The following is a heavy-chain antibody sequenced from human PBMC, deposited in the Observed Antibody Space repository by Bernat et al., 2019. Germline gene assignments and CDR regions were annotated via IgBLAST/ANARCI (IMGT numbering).Heavy chain of an antibody. CDR2: ISSSSSYI. CDR3: ARDRGGVVPAAYFDY. Sequence: EVQLVESGGGLVKPGGSLRLSCAASGFTFSGYSMNWVRQAPGRGLEWVSSISSSSSYIYYADSVKGRFTISSDNAKNSLYLQMNSLRAEDTAVYYCARDRGGVVPAAYFDYWGQGTLVTVSS. D-gene: IGHD2-2*01. J-gene: IGHJ4*02. CDR1: GFTFSGYS. V-gene: IGHV3-21*01.